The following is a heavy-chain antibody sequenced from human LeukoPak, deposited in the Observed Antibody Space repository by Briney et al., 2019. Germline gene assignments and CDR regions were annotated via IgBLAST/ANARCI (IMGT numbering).Heavy chain of an antibody. CDR3: ARDLDYGSGTPHYFDY. CDR1: GYTFTSYG. Sequence: ASVKVSCKASGYTFTSYGISWMRQAPGQGLEWMGWISAYNGNTNYAQKLQGRVTMTTDTSTSTAYMELRSLRSDDTAVYYCARDLDYGSGTPHYFDYWGQGTLVTVSS. J-gene: IGHJ4*02. D-gene: IGHD3-10*01. V-gene: IGHV1-18*01. CDR2: ISAYNGNT.